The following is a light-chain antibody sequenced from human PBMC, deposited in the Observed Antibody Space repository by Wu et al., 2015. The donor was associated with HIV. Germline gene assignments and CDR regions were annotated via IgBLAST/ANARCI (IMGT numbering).Light chain of an antibody. Sequence: EIVLTQSPATLSLSPGERATLSCRASQSVSSYLAWYQQKPGQAPRLLISGASTRATGVPARFSGSGSGTEFTLTINSLQSEDFAVYYCHQYIKWPTFGGGTKVEI. CDR2: GAS. CDR1: QSVSSY. V-gene: IGKV3-15*01. J-gene: IGKJ4*01. CDR3: HQYIKWPT.